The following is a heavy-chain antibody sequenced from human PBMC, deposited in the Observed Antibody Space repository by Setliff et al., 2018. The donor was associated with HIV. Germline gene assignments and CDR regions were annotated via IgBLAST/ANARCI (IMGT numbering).Heavy chain of an antibody. CDR1: GYTFANYD. D-gene: IGHD3-10*02. CDR2: MNPNSGNA. CDR3: ARGFMSVRVLTPFDY. V-gene: IGHV1-8*02. Sequence: GASVKVPCKASGYTFANYDIDWVQQATGQGLEWMGWMNPNSGNAGFAQKFQDRVTMTRNTSISTAYMELSSLRSEDTAVYYCARGFMSVRVLTPFDYWGQGTLVTVSS. J-gene: IGHJ4*02.